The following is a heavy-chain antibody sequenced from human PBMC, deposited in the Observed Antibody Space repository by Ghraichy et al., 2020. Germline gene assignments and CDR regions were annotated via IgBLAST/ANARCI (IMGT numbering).Heavy chain of an antibody. CDR2: IYYSGST. D-gene: IGHD3-3*01. CDR1: GGSVSSGSYY. Sequence: SETLSLTCTVSGGSVSSGSYYWSWIRQPPGKGLEWIGYIYYSGSTNYNPSLKSRVTISVDTSKNQFSLKLSSVTAADTAVYYCARVYISGDFWSGYYLYYYGMDVWGQGTTVTVSS. CDR3: ARVYISGDFWSGYYLYYYGMDV. J-gene: IGHJ6*02. V-gene: IGHV4-61*01.